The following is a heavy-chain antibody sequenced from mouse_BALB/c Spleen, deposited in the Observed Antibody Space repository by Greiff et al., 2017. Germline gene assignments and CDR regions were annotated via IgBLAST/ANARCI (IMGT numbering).Heavy chain of an antibody. Sequence: QVQLKESGPGLVAPSQSLSITCTVSGFSLTSYDISWIRQPPGKGLEWLGVIWTGGGTNYNSAFMSRLSISKDNSKSQVFLKMNSLQTDDTAIYYCVRFYDGYFAYWGQGTLVTVSA. CDR2: IWTGGGT. CDR3: VRFYDGYFAY. CDR1: GFSLTSYD. D-gene: IGHD2-3*01. V-gene: IGHV2-9-2*01. J-gene: IGHJ3*01.